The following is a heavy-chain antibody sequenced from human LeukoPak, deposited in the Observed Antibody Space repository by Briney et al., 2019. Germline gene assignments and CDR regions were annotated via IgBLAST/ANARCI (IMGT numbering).Heavy chain of an antibody. CDR3: ARDNIVVVPAAIRYCYYGMDV. V-gene: IGHV3-48*04. J-gene: IGHJ6*02. D-gene: IGHD2-2*01. CDR2: ISSSSSTI. CDR1: GFTFSSYG. Sequence: GGSLRLSCAVSGFTFSSYGMTWVRQAPGKGLEWVSYISSSSSTIYYADSVKGRFTIPRDNAKNSLYLQMNSLRAEDTAVYYCARDNIVVVPAAIRYCYYGMDVWGQGTTVTVSS.